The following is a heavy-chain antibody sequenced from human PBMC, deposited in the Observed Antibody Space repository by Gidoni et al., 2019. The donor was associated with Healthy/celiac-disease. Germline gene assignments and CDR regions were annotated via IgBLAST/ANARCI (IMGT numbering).Heavy chain of an antibody. Sequence: EVQLVESGGGLVQPGGSLRLSCAASGFPFSSYAMSWVRQAPGKGLEWVSAISGSGGSTYYADSVKGRFTISRDNSKNTLYLQMNSLRAEDTAVYYCAKGDDYYDSSGYYYGYFDYWGQGTLVTVSS. CDR2: ISGSGGST. CDR3: AKGDDYYDSSGYYYGYFDY. CDR1: GFPFSSYA. D-gene: IGHD3-22*01. J-gene: IGHJ4*02. V-gene: IGHV3-23*04.